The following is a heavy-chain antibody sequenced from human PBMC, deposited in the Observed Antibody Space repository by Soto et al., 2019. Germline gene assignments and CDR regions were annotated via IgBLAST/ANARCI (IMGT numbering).Heavy chain of an antibody. V-gene: IGHV1-69*13. CDR2: IIPIFGTA. D-gene: IGHD2-21*02. Sequence: SVKVSCKSSGGTFSSYAISWVRQAPGQGLEWMGGIIPIFGTANYAQKFQGRVTITADESTSTAYMELSSLRSEGTAVYYCARGLNCGGDCYSPYYYYYGMDVWGQGTTVIVSS. CDR3: ARGLNCGGDCYSPYYYYYGMDV. CDR1: GGTFSSYA. J-gene: IGHJ6*02.